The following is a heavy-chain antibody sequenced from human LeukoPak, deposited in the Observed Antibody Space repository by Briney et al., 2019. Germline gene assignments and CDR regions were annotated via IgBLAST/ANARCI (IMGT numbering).Heavy chain of an antibody. CDR1: GFTFSSYA. V-gene: IGHV3-30-3*01. CDR2: ISYDGSDK. D-gene: IGHD5-18*01. Sequence: GGSLRLSCAASGFTFSSYAMHWVRQAPGKGLEWVAVISYDGSDKYYADSVKGRFTISRDNSKNTLYLQMNSLRAEVTAVYYCARVLLKGDTAMVTFYYWGQGTLVTVSS. CDR3: ARVLLKGDTAMVTFYY. J-gene: IGHJ4*02.